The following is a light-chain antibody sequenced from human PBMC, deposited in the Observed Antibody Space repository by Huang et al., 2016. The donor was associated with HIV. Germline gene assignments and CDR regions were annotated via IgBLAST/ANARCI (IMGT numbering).Light chain of an antibody. CDR3: QQYGSSRT. V-gene: IGKV3-20*01. CDR2: GAS. CDR1: LSVSNGD. J-gene: IGKJ1*01. Sequence: ENVLTQSLGPLSLSPGERATLSSRANLSVSNGDLAWYQHKPGQAPMLLIYGASNRATGIPDRFSGDGSGTDFTLTITRVEPEDFAVYYCQQYGSSRTFGQGTKVEIK.